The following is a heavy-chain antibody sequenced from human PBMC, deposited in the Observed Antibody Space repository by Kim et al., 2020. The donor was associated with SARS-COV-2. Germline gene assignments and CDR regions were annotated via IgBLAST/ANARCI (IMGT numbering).Heavy chain of an antibody. Sequence: GGSLRLSCAASGFTFSSYSMNWVRQAPGKGLEWVSSISSSSSYIYYADSVKGRFTISRDNAKNSLYLQMNSLRAEDTAVYYCARDRSLIAARSYYYGMDVWGQGTTVTVSS. D-gene: IGHD6-6*01. V-gene: IGHV3-21*01. CDR1: GFTFSSYS. CDR2: ISSSSSYI. CDR3: ARDRSLIAARSYYYGMDV. J-gene: IGHJ6*02.